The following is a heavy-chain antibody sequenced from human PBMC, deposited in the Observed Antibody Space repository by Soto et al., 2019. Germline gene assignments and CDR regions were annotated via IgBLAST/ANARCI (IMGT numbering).Heavy chain of an antibody. J-gene: IGHJ6*03. V-gene: IGHV4-39*01. CDR1: GGSISSSSYY. CDR2: IYYSGST. CDR3: ARLLNFNYMDV. Sequence: SETLSLTCTVSGGSISSSSYYWGWIRQPPGKGLEWIGSIYYSGSTYYNPSLKSRVTISVDTSKNQFSLKLSSVTAADTAVYYCARLLNFNYMDVWGKGTTVTVSS.